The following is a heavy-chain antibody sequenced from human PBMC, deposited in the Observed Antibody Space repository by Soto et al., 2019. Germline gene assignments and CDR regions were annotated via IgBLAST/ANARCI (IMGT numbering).Heavy chain of an antibody. D-gene: IGHD6-6*01. CDR2: TRNKANSYTT. CDR3: AAYSSSMYYYYGMDV. CDR1: GFTFSDHY. Sequence: PGGSLRLSCAASGFTFSDHYMDWVRQAPGKGLEWVGRTRNKANSYTTEYAASVKGRFTISRDDSKNSLYLQMNSLKTEDTAVYYCAAYSSSMYYYYGMDVWGQGTTVTVSS. V-gene: IGHV3-72*01. J-gene: IGHJ6*02.